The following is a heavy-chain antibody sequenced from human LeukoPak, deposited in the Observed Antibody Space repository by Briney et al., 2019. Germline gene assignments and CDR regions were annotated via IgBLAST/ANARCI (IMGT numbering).Heavy chain of an antibody. CDR1: GFTFITYW. J-gene: IGHJ4*02. CDR3: ARVSIGWYHFDY. V-gene: IGHV3-74*01. CDR2: INPDGSTT. D-gene: IGHD6-19*01. Sequence: PGGSLRLSCAASGFTFITYWMHWVRQAPGKGLVWVSRINPDGSTTSYADSVKGRFTVSRDNAKNTLYLQMNSLRAEDTGVYYCARVSIGWYHFDYWGQGTLVTVSS.